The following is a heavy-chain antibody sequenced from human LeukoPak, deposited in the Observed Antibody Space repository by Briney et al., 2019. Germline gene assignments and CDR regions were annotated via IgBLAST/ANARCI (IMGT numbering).Heavy chain of an antibody. CDR2: IWYDGSNK. J-gene: IGHJ4*02. V-gene: IGHV3-33*08. CDR3: ARGHVRGYSYGFGY. CDR1: GFMFRSYG. Sequence: GGSLRLSYAASGFMFRSYGMHWVRQAPGKGLEWVAVIWYDGSNKYYTDSVKGRFTISRDNSNNTLYLQMNSLRVEDTAVYYCARGHVRGYSYGFGYWGQGSLVTVSS. D-gene: IGHD5-18*01.